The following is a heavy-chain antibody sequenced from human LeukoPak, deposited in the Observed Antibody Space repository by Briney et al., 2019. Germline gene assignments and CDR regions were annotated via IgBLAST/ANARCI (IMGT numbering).Heavy chain of an antibody. V-gene: IGHV3-13*01. CDR1: GFTFSTYD. Sequence: GGSLRLSCAASGFTFSTYDMHWVRHPAGKGLEWVSTVGADAETYYPGSVRGRFTITSDNSKNTLHLQMNSLRAGDTAVYFCARGNWAYYASGIYGMDVWGQGTTVTVSS. CDR3: ARGNWAYYASGIYGMDV. D-gene: IGHD3-10*01. J-gene: IGHJ6*02. CDR2: VGADAET.